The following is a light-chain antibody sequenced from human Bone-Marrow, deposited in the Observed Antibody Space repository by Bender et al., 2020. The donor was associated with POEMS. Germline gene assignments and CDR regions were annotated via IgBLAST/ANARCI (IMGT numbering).Light chain of an antibody. V-gene: IGLV1-36*01. Sequence: QSVLTQPPSVSEAPRQRVTISCSGSSSNIGNNAVHWYQQVPGKAPKLLIYYDDLLSSGVSDRFSASKSGTSASLAISVLQSEDDALDYCSAWYDVLSSWVFGGGTKLTVL. CDR2: YDD. CDR3: SAWYDVLSSWV. J-gene: IGLJ3*02. CDR1: SSNIGNNA.